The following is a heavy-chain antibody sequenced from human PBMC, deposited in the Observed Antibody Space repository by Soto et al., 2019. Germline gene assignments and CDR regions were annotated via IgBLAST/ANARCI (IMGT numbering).Heavy chain of an antibody. J-gene: IGHJ5*02. D-gene: IGHD5-18*01. CDR3: AREPEHSNGNVGWFET. V-gene: IGHV3-30-3*01. Sequence: GGSLRLSCAASGFTFSSYAMHWVRQAPGKGLEWVAVISYDGSNKYYADSVKGRFTISRDNSKNTLYLQMNSLRAEDTAVYYCAREPEHSNGNVGWFETGRQGTLVAVSS. CDR2: ISYDGSNK. CDR1: GFTFSSYA.